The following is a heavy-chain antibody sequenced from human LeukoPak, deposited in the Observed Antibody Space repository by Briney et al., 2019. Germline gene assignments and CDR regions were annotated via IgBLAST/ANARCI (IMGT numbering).Heavy chain of an antibody. J-gene: IGHJ4*02. Sequence: GGSLRLSCAASGFTFSSYEMNWVRQAPGKGLEWVSYISSSGSTIYYADSVKGRFTISRDNAKNSLYLQMNSLRAEDTAVYYCARDRYSGSYLQTGPCTHWGQGTLVTVSS. D-gene: IGHD1-26*01. CDR1: GFTFSSYE. CDR3: ARDRYSGSYLQTGPCTH. V-gene: IGHV3-48*03. CDR2: ISSSGSTI.